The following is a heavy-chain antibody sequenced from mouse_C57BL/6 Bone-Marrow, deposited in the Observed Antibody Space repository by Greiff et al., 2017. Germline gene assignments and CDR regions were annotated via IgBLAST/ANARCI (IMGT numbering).Heavy chain of an antibody. D-gene: IGHD2-2*01. CDR1: GFNIKDDY. CDR2: IDPENGDT. CDR3: TTSDCGYDWRGCYFDY. V-gene: IGHV14-4*01. J-gene: IGHJ2*01. Sequence: VQLQQSGAELVRPGASVKLSCTASGFNIKDDYMHWVKQRPEQGLEWIGWIDPENGDTEYASKFQGKATITADTSSNTAYLQLSSLTSEDTAVSYWTTSDCGYDWRGCYFDYGGQGTTLTVSS.